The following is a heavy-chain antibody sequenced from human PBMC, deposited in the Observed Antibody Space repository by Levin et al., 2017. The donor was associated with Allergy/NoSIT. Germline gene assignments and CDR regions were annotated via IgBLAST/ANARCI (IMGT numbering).Heavy chain of an antibody. D-gene: IGHD3-10*01. J-gene: IGHJ4*02. CDR3: AKDKDGSGDY. CDR1: GFTFSSYG. V-gene: IGHV3-30*18. Sequence: GGSLRLSCAASGFTFSSYGMHWVRQAPGKGLEWVAVISYDGSNKYYADSVKGRFTISRDNSKNTLYLQMNSLRAEDTAVYYCAKDKDGSGDYWGQGTLVTVSS. CDR2: ISYDGSNK.